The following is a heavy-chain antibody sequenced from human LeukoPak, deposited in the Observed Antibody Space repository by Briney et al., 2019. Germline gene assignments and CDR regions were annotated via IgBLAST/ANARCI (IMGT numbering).Heavy chain of an antibody. J-gene: IGHJ4*02. V-gene: IGHV4-4*07. Sequence: PSEALSLTCTVSGGSISGYYWNWIRQPAGKGLEWIGRIYTSGSTHDNPSLKSRVTMSVDTSKNRVSLKVSSVTAADTAVYYCARDNLPSLYYDSSGYPFDYWGQGTLVTVSS. CDR3: ARDNLPSLYYDSSGYPFDY. CDR1: GGSISGYY. D-gene: IGHD3-22*01. CDR2: IYTSGST.